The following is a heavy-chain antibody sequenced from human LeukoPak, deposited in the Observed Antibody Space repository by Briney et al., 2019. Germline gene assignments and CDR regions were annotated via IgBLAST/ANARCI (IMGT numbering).Heavy chain of an antibody. D-gene: IGHD6-19*01. CDR1: GLIFSKYW. Sequence: GGSLRLSCAASGLIFSKYWMTWVRQAPGKGLEWVASIKPDGSEKYYLDSVKGRFTISRDNAKNSLYLQMNSLRAEDTAVYYCARVSSGWCDYWGQGTLVTVSS. J-gene: IGHJ4*02. V-gene: IGHV3-7*01. CDR2: IKPDGSEK. CDR3: ARVSSGWCDY.